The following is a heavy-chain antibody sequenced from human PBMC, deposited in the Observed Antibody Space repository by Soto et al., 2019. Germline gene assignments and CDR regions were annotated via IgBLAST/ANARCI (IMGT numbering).Heavy chain of an antibody. J-gene: IGHJ5*02. CDR3: ARGSIVVVTAITTNWFDP. D-gene: IGHD2-21*02. CDR1: GFSLTGYY. Sequence: GASVKVSCKASGFSLTGYYFHWIRAAPGQGLEWLEWINPNTGGTTYAQKFQGRVTLTWDTSINTAYMELSSLRPDDTAVYYCARGSIVVVTAITTNWFDPWGQGTLVTVSS. V-gene: IGHV1-2*02. CDR2: INPNTGGT.